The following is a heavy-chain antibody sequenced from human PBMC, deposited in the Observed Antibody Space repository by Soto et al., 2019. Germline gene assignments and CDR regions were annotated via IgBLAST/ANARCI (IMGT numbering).Heavy chain of an antibody. V-gene: IGHV3-74*01. Sequence: GGSLRLSCAASGFTFSSNWMHWVRQAPGKGLVWVSRINSDGSSTSYADSVKGRFTISRDNAKNTLYLQMNSLRAEDTAVYYCARAGAYYYGSGSPDYYYYYMDVWGKGTTVTVSS. CDR2: INSDGSST. CDR1: GFTFSSNW. CDR3: ARAGAYYYGSGSPDYYYYYMDV. J-gene: IGHJ6*03. D-gene: IGHD3-10*01.